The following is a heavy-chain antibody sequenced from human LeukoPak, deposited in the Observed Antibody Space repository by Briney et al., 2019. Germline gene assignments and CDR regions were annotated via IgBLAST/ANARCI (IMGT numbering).Heavy chain of an antibody. CDR1: GGSFSGYY. J-gene: IGHJ6*03. CDR2: INHSGST. Sequence: SETLSLTCAVYGGSFSGYYWSWIRQPPGKGLEWIGEINHSGSTNYNPSLKSRVTISVDTSKNQFSLKLSSVTAADTAVYYCARAAGGATYYYYYYMDVWGKGTTVTVSS. CDR3: ARAAGGATYYYYYYMDV. D-gene: IGHD3-16*01. V-gene: IGHV4-34*01.